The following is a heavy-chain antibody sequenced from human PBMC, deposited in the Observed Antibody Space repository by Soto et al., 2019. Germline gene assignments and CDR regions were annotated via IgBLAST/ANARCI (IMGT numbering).Heavy chain of an antibody. Sequence: SETLSLTCTVSGVSISSGGYSWSWIRQSPGKGLEWIGYIYYTGTTRYNPSIKSRVTISVDSSKNQFSLNLRSVSAADTAVYYCARLGGYYQSLDSWGQGTLVTVSS. CDR2: IYYTGTT. CDR1: GVSISSGGYS. D-gene: IGHD3-22*01. CDR3: ARLGGYYQSLDS. J-gene: IGHJ5*01. V-gene: IGHV4-61*08.